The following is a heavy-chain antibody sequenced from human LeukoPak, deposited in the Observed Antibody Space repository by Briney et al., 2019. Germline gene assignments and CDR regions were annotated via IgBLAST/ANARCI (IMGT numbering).Heavy chain of an antibody. Sequence: PSETLSLTCTVSGGSISSYYWSWIRQPPGKGLEWIGYIYYSGSTNYNPSLKSRVTISVDTSKNQFSLKLSSVTAADTAVYYCARAPLLYGNWFDPWGQGTLVTVSS. V-gene: IGHV4-59*01. CDR1: GGSISSYY. J-gene: IGHJ5*02. CDR2: IYYSGST. D-gene: IGHD2-2*02. CDR3: ARAPLLYGNWFDP.